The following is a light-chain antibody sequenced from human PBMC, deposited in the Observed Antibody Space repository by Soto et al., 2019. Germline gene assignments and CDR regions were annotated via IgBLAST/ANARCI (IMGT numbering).Light chain of an antibody. V-gene: IGLV2-8*01. CDR2: DVN. CDR3: ISYAGSNNFVL. J-gene: IGLJ2*01. Sequence: SALTQPPSASGSPGQSVTISCTGTSSDIGGYNYVSWYQQHPGKAPKLMIYDVNKRPSGVPDRFSGSKSGNTASLTVSGLQAEDEADYYCISYAGSNNFVLFGGGTKLTVL. CDR1: SSDIGGYNY.